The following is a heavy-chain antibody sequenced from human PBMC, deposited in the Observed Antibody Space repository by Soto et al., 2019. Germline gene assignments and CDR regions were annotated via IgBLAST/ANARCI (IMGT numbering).Heavy chain of an antibody. J-gene: IGHJ6*02. Sequence: VASVKVSCKVSGYTLTELSMHWVRQAPGKGLEWMGGFDPEDGETIYAQKFQGRVTMTEDTSTDTAYMELSSLRSEDTAVYYCATDTAMVPFDQNYYYYGMDVWGQGTTVTVSS. CDR2: FDPEDGET. CDR3: ATDTAMVPFDQNYYYYGMDV. CDR1: GYTLTELS. D-gene: IGHD5-18*01. V-gene: IGHV1-24*01.